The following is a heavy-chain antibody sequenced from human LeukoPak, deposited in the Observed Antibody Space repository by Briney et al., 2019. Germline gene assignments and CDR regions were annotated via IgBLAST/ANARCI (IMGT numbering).Heavy chain of an antibody. CDR1: GGSIRNYY. CDR3: ARGGPVAGTIDY. CDR2: IYYSGST. J-gene: IGHJ4*02. D-gene: IGHD6-19*01. V-gene: IGHV4-59*12. Sequence: SETLSLTCAVSGGSIRNYYWSWIRQPPGKGLEWIGYIYYSGSTNYNPSLQSRVTISVDTSKNQFSLKLSSVTAADTAVYYCARGGPVAGTIDYWGQGTLVTVSS.